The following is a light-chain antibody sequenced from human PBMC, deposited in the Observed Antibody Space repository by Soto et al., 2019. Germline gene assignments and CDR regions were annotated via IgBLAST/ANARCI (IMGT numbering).Light chain of an antibody. J-gene: IGKJ1*01. CDR1: QSISTR. V-gene: IGKV1-5*01. CDR2: DAS. Sequence: DIQMTQSPSTLSASVGDRVTITCRASQSISTRLAWYQQKPGKAPKLLIYDASSLEVGVPSRFSGSGSGTEFTLTISSLQPDDFATYYCHHYTRTFGQGTKVDIK. CDR3: HHYTRT.